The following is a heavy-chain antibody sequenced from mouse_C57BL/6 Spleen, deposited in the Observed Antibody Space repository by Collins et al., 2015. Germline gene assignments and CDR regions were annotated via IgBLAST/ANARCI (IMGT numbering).Heavy chain of an antibody. D-gene: IGHD2-4*01. CDR2: ISYSGST. CDR3: ARNYDYSFAY. Sequence: DVQLQESGPGLVKPSQSLSLTCTVTGYSITSDYAWNWIRQFPGNKLEWMGYISYSGSTSYNPSLKSRISITRDTSKNQFFLQLNSVTTEDTATYYCARNYDYSFAYWGQGTLVTVSA. J-gene: IGHJ3*01. CDR1: GYSITSDYA. V-gene: IGHV3-2*02.